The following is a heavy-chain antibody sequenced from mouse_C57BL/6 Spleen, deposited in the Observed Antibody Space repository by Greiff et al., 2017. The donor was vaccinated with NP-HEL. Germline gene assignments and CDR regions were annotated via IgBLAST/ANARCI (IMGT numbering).Heavy chain of an antibody. CDR1: GYTFTDYE. V-gene: IGHV1-15*01. CDR2: IDPETGGT. D-gene: IGHD2-4*01. Sequence: QVQLQQSGAELVRPGASVTLSCKASGYTFTDYEMHWVKQTPVHGLEWIGAIDPETGGTAYNQKFKGKAILTADKSSSTAYMELRSLTSEDSAVYYCTREGDDLNWYFDVWGTGTTVTVSS. CDR3: TREGDDLNWYFDV. J-gene: IGHJ1*03.